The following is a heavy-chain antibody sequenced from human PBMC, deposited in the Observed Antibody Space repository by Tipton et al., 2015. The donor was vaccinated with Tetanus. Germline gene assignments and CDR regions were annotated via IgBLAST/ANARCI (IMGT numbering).Heavy chain of an antibody. CDR2: ISYSAST. Sequence: TLSLTCSVSGASIRNFTYYWGWIRQSPGKGLEWIGTISYSASTYYNPSLKSRVTISVDTSQSRLSLELTSVTAADTAVYYCARHPYASVNDWFDPWGQGTLVTVSS. CDR1: GASIRNFTYY. CDR3: ARHPYASVNDWFDP. D-gene: IGHD3-16*01. J-gene: IGHJ5*02. V-gene: IGHV4-39*01.